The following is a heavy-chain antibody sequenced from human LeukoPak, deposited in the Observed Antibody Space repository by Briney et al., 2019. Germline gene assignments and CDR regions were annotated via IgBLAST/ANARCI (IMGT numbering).Heavy chain of an antibody. CDR1: GGSFSGYY. J-gene: IGHJ4*02. CDR3: AARHCSSTSCYKQRLNNFVY. V-gene: IGHV4-34*01. Sequence: SETLSLTCGVYGGSFSGYYWSWIRQPPGKGQEWIGEINHSGSTNYNPSLKSRVPISVDTSKNQFSLKLSSVTAADTAVYYCAARHCSSTSCYKQRLNNFVYWGQGTLVTVSS. D-gene: IGHD2-2*02. CDR2: INHSGST.